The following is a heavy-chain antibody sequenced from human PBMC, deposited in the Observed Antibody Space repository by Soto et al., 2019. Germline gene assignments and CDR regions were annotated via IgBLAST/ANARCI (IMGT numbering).Heavy chain of an antibody. Sequence: ASVKVSCKASGYTFTSYAMHWVRQAPGQRLEWMGWINAGNGNTKYSQKFQGGVTITRDESTSTAYMELSSLRSEDTAVYYCARDSTGASYYYGMDVWGQGTTVTVSS. CDR1: GYTFTSYA. CDR2: INAGNGNT. J-gene: IGHJ6*02. V-gene: IGHV1-3*01. D-gene: IGHD1-1*01. CDR3: ARDSTGASYYYGMDV.